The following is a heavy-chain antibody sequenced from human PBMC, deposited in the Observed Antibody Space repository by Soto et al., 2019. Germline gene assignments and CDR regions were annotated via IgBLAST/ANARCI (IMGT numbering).Heavy chain of an antibody. CDR2: IKSNTDGGTT. CDR1: GFSFSNAW. Sequence: EVQLVESGGGLVEPGGSLRLSCAASGFSFSNAWMSWVRQAPGKGLEWVGCIKSNTDGGTTDYAAPVKGRFPITRHDSKTTLYLQMKSLKPDYISVYYCEGANGGFAYFFGYRGQGTLVTLFS. D-gene: IGHD7-27*01. CDR3: EGANGGFAYFFGY. J-gene: IGHJ4*02. V-gene: IGHV3-15*01.